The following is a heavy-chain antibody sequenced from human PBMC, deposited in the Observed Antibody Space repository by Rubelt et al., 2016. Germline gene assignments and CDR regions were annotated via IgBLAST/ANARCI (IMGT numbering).Heavy chain of an antibody. J-gene: IGHJ2*01. CDR2: INPNSGGT. CDR1: GYTFTSYG. Sequence: QVQLVQSGAEVKKPGASVKVSCKASGYTFTSYGISWVRQAPGQGLEWMGWINPNSGGTNYAQKFQGWVTMTRDTSISTAYMELSRLRSDDTAVYYCARDGGPAATDWYFDLWGRGTLVTVSS. V-gene: IGHV1-2*04. CDR3: ARDGGPAATDWYFDL. D-gene: IGHD2-15*01.